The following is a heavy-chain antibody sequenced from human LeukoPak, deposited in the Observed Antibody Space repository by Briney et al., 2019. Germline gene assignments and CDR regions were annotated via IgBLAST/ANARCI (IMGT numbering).Heavy chain of an antibody. V-gene: IGHV3-53*01. J-gene: IGHJ4*02. Sequence: GGSLRLSCEVSGXTVRGSYVSWVRQAPGKGLEWVSVIYSGDRTYYAESVKGRFTISRDTSKNTLYLQMNNLRAGDTARYYCTRDLTGTTWSENDYWGQGTLVTISS. D-gene: IGHD6-13*01. CDR3: TRDLTGTTWSENDY. CDR1: GXTVRGSY. CDR2: IYSGDRT.